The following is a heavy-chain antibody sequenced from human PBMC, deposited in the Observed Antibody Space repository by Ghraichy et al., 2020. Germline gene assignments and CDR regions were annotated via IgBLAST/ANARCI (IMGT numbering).Heavy chain of an antibody. CDR3: CTADPYYGSGSAV. J-gene: IGHJ6*02. D-gene: IGHD3-10*01. Sequence: GGSLRLSCAASGFTFGHAWMSWVRQAPGKGLEWVGRVKTNMDGGTTDYATPVKGRFTISRDDSKNALYLQINSLRTDDTAVYYCCTADPYYGSGSAVWGQGTTVTVSS. V-gene: IGHV3-15*01. CDR2: VKTNMDGGTT. CDR1: GFTFGHAW.